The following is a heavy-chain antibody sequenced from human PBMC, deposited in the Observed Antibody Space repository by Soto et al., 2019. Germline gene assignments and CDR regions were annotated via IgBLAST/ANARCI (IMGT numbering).Heavy chain of an antibody. CDR1: GFTFTTYS. CDR3: ARGGKVTGAFDI. Sequence: VKLLESGGGLVQPGGSLRLSCAASGFTFTTYSMSWVRQAPGKGLEWVAVISYDGSNKYYADSVKGRFTISRDNSKNTLYLQMNSLRAEDTAVYYCARGGKVTGAFDIWGQGTMVTVSS. D-gene: IGHD3-16*01. CDR2: ISYDGSNK. J-gene: IGHJ3*02. V-gene: IGHV3-30-3*01.